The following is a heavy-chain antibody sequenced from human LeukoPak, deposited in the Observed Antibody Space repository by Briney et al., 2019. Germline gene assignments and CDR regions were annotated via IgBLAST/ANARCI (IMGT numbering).Heavy chain of an antibody. V-gene: IGHV3-30*02. J-gene: IGHJ4*02. CDR1: GFTFSSYG. D-gene: IGHD2-2*01. CDR2: IRYDGSNK. Sequence: QPGGSLRLSCAASGFTFSSYGMHWVRQAPGKGLEWVAFIRYDGSNKYYADSVKGRFTISRDNSKNTLYLQMNSLRAEDTAVYWCAKGVDGYCSSDSCYAYDCWGQGTLVTVSS. CDR3: AKGVDGYCSSDSCYAYDC.